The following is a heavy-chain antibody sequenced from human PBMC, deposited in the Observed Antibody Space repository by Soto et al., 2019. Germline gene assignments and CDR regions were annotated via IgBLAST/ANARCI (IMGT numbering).Heavy chain of an antibody. D-gene: IGHD5-12*01. CDR1: SGSITSSXW. V-gene: IGHV4-4*02. CDR2: VSHTGNT. Sequence: QVQLQESGPGLVKPSGTLSLTCAVSSGSITSSXWWSWVRQPPGKGLEWIGEVSHTGNTNYIPSLKSRVTISVDKSRNQFSLRLSSVTAADTAVYYCARNRYGGYDFDYWGQGTLVTVSS. CDR3: ARNRYGGYDFDY. J-gene: IGHJ4*02.